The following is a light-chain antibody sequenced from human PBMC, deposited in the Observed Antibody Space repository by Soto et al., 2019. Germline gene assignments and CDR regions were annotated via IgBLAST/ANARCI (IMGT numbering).Light chain of an antibody. CDR3: QQSYSTTWT. CDR1: QSISTY. J-gene: IGKJ1*01. CDR2: AAS. Sequence: EIQMTQYPSSLSASVGDRVTITCRASQSISTYLNWYQQKPGKAPKLLIYAASSLQSGVPSRFSGSGSETDFTLTISSLQPEDFATYSCQQSYSTTWTFCQGTMVDI. V-gene: IGKV1-39*01.